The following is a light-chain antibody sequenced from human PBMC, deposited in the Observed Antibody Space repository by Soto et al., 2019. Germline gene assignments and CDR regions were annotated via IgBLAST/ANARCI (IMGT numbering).Light chain of an antibody. V-gene: IGKV3-20*01. CDR2: GVS. Sequence: EIVMTQSPGTLSLSPLEIATLSCMASQSVSSSYLAWYQQKPGQPPRLLISGVSTRATGIPDRFSGSGSGTDFTLTISRLEPEHVAGYSCQQYNPSPAITFGQGSRLEL. J-gene: IGKJ5*01. CDR3: QQYNPSPAIT. CDR1: QSVSSSY.